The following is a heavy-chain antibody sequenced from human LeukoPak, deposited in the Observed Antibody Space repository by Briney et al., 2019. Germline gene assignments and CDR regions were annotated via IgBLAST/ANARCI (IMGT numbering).Heavy chain of an antibody. CDR1: GFTFKNYG. D-gene: IGHD2-8*01. CDR2: ILYDGTNK. Sequence: PGGSLRLSCAASGFTFKNYGMHWVRQAPGKGLEWAAFILYDGTNKYYADSVKDRFTISRDNSKNTLYLQMNSLRAEDTAVYYCATMYVADAFDIWGQGTMVTVSS. CDR3: ATMYVADAFDI. J-gene: IGHJ3*02. V-gene: IGHV3-30*02.